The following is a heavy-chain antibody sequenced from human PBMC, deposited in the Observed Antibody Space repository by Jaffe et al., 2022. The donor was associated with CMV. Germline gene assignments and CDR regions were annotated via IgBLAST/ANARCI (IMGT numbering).Heavy chain of an antibody. J-gene: IGHJ4*02. V-gene: IGHV3-23*01. Sequence: EVQLLESGGGLVQPGGSLRLSCAASGFTFSSYAMSWVRQAPGKGLEWVSGLSGGGGSTYYADSVKGRFTISRDNSKNTLYLQMNSLRAEDTAVYYCAKASTVTTDAYFDYWGQGTLVTVSS. CDR2: LSGGGGST. D-gene: IGHD4-17*01. CDR1: GFTFSSYA. CDR3: AKASTVTTDAYFDY.